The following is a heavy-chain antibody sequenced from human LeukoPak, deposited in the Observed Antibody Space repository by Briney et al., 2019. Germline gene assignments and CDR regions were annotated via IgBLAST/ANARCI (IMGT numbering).Heavy chain of an antibody. Sequence: ASVKVSCKASGYTFTSFDINWVRQATGQGLEWMGWMNYNSGNTGYAQKFQGRVIMTRSISISTAYMELSSLRSEDSAVYYCARVKYNWNDIFENWFDPWGQGTLVTVSS. CDR2: MNYNSGNT. V-gene: IGHV1-8*01. D-gene: IGHD1-1*01. CDR1: GYTFTSFD. J-gene: IGHJ5*02. CDR3: ARVKYNWNDIFENWFDP.